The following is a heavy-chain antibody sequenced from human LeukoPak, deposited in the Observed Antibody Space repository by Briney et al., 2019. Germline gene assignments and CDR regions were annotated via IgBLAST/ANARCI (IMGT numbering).Heavy chain of an antibody. CDR3: ARDARIAVAESSVY. J-gene: IGHJ4*02. D-gene: IGHD6-19*01. CDR2: ISYDGSNK. V-gene: IGHV3-30*04. Sequence: SGGSLRLSCAASGFTFSSYAMHWVRQAPGKGLEWVAVISYDGSNKYYADSVKGRFTISRDNSKNTLYLQMNSLRAEDTAVYYCARDARIAVAESSVYWGQGTLVTVSS. CDR1: GFTFSSYA.